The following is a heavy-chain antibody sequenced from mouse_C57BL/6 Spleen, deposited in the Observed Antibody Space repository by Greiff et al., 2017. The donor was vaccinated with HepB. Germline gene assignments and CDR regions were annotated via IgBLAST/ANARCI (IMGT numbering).Heavy chain of an antibody. CDR2: ISNGGGST. V-gene: IGHV5-12*01. CDR3: ARHVNYAMDY. CDR1: GFTFSDYY. Sequence: EVKLEESGGGLVQPGGSLKLSCAASGFTFSDYYMYWVRQTPEKRLEWVAYISNGGGSTYYPDTVKGRFTISRDNAKNTLYLQMSRLKSEDTAMYYCARHVNYAMDYWGQGTSVTVSS. J-gene: IGHJ4*01.